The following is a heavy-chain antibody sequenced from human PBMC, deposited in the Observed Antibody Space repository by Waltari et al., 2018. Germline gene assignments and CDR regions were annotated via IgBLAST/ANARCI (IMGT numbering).Heavy chain of an antibody. V-gene: IGHV4-4*02. CDR2: IYHSGST. Sequence: QVQLQESGPGLVKPSGTLSLTCAVPGGSISSSNWWSWVRQPPGKGLEWIGEIYHSGSTNYNPSLKSRVTISVDKSKNQFSLKLSSVTAADTAVYYCAREKYYDFWSGTKRADYYYYGMDVWGQGTTVTVSS. CDR1: GGSISSSNW. J-gene: IGHJ6*02. D-gene: IGHD3-3*01. CDR3: AREKYYDFWSGTKRADYYYYGMDV.